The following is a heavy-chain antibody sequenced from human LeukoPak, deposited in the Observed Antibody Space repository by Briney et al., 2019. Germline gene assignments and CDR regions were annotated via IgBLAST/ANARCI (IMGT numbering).Heavy chain of an antibody. J-gene: IGHJ6*02. CDR3: AREVAGDYYYYYGMDV. CDR1: GFTFSSYG. Sequence: GGSLRLSCAASGFTFSSYGMHWVRQAPGKGLEWVAVISYDGSNKYYADSVKGRFTISRDNSKNTLYLQMNSLRAEDTAVYYCAREVAGDYYYYYGMDVWGQGTTVTVPS. V-gene: IGHV3-30*03. CDR2: ISYDGSNK. D-gene: IGHD6-19*01.